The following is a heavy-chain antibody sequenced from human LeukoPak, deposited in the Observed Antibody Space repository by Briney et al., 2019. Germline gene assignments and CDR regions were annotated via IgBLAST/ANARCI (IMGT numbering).Heavy chain of an antibody. Sequence: PSETLSLTCTVSGGSISSGGYYWSWIRQHTGKGLEWSGYISYSGSTYYNPSLKSRVTISVDTSKNQFSLKLSSVTAADTAVYYCARGYSSGWALRSVDYYYYGMDVWGQGTTVTVSS. D-gene: IGHD6-19*01. CDR1: GGSISSGGYY. CDR3: ARGYSSGWALRSVDYYYYGMDV. V-gene: IGHV4-31*03. CDR2: ISYSGST. J-gene: IGHJ6*02.